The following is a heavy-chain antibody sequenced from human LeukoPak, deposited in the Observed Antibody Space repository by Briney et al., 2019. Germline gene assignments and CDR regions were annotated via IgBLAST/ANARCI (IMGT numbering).Heavy chain of an antibody. D-gene: IGHD3-10*01. Sequence: GGSLRLSCAASGFTFSSYAMSWVRQAPGKGLEWVSAISGSGGSTYYADSVKGRFTISRDNSKNTLYLQMNSLRAEDTAVYYCAKAVHYGSGSYYNSYWGQGPLVTVSS. V-gene: IGHV3-23*01. CDR1: GFTFSSYA. CDR2: ISGSGGST. J-gene: IGHJ4*02. CDR3: AKAVHYGSGSYYNSY.